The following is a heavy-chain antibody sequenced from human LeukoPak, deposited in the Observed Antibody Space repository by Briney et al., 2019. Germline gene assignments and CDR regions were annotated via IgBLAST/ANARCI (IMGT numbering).Heavy chain of an antibody. D-gene: IGHD3-3*01. CDR3: ATAVFGVVISLDY. J-gene: IGHJ4*02. CDR1: GYTFTSYY. Sequence: PRASVKVSCKASGYTFTSYYMHWVRQAPGKGLEWMGGFDPEDGETIYAQKFQGRVTMTEDTSTDTAYMELSSLRSEDTAVYYCATAVFGVVISLDYWGQGTLVTVSS. CDR2: FDPEDGET. V-gene: IGHV1-24*01.